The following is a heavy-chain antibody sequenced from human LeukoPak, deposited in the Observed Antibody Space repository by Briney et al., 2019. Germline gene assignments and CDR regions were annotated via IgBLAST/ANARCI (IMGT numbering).Heavy chain of an antibody. V-gene: IGHV4-61*02. J-gene: IGHJ4*02. CDR3: ARDDYEDYFDY. D-gene: IGHD4-17*01. CDR1: GGSISSGSYY. Sequence: SETLSLTCTVSGGSISSGSYYWSWIRQPAGKGLEWIGRIYTSGSTNYNPSLKSRVTISVDTSKNQFSLKLSSVTAADTAVYYCARDDYEDYFDYWGQGTLVTVSS. CDR2: IYTSGST.